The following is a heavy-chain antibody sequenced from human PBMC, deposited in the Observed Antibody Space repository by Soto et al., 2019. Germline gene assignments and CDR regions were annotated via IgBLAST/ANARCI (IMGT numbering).Heavy chain of an antibody. Sequence: QVQLQESGPGLVKPSGTLSLTCAVSGGSISSSNWWSWVRQPPGKGLEWIGEIYHSGSTNYNPSLKSRVPISVDKAKNQFPLKLSSVTAADTAVYYCAGEGAQGQLVTYFDYWGQGTLVTVSS. CDR3: AGEGAQGQLVTYFDY. CDR1: GGSISSSNW. CDR2: IYHSGST. J-gene: IGHJ4*02. D-gene: IGHD6-13*01. V-gene: IGHV4-4*02.